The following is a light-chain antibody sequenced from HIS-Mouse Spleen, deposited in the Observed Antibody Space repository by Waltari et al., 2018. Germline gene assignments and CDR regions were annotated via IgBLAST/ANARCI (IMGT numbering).Light chain of an antibody. J-gene: IGLJ3*02. CDR2: EGS. CDR1: SSDVGNYHL. CDR3: CSYAGSSTWV. V-gene: IGLV2-23*01. Sequence: QSALTQPASVSGSPGQSTTISCTGTSSDVGNYHLVSWYQQHPGKAPKLMIYEGSKRPSGVSNRFSGSKSGNTASLTISGLQAEDEADYYCCSYAGSSTWVFGGGTKLTVL.